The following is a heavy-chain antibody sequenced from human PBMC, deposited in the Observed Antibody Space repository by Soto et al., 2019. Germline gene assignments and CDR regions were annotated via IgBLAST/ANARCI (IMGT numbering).Heavy chain of an antibody. V-gene: IGHV3-23*01. D-gene: IGHD3-16*02. CDR2: VAADGHTT. J-gene: IGHJ4*01. CDR1: ALTFSNYA. Sequence: PGGSLRLSCASSALTFSNYAMSWVRPAPGKGLAWVSTVAADGHTTSYPDSVKGGFAISRGNSKNTLHLLMSVLTADDTAVYYCAKRRSYYFDSWGHETLITFSA. CDR3: AKRRSYYFDS.